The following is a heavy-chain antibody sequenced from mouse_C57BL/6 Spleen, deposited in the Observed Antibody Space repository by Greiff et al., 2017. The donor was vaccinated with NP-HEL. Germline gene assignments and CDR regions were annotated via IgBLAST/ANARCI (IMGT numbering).Heavy chain of an antibody. Sequence: QFPLQQPGTALVNPGASVKLSCKASGYTFTSYCMPWLKQSPGHGLEWIGNINPSNGGTNYNEKFKSTATFTVDKSSSTAYMQLSSLTSEDSAVYYCARWDGSDYYAMDYWGQGTSVTVSS. J-gene: IGHJ4*01. CDR2: INPSNGGT. V-gene: IGHV1-53*01. CDR3: ARWDGSDYYAMDY. CDR1: GYTFTSYC. D-gene: IGHD1-1*01.